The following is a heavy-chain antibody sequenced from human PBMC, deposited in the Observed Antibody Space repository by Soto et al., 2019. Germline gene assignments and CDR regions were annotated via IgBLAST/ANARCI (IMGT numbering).Heavy chain of an antibody. J-gene: IGHJ5*02. V-gene: IGHV4-34*01. CDR3: ARGQNHYDSSGYYYYHWFDP. D-gene: IGHD3-22*01. Sequence: SETLSLTCAVYGGSFSGYYWSWIRQPPGKGLEWIGEINHSGSTNYNPSLKSRVTISVDTSKNQFSLKLSSVTAADTAVYYCARGQNHYDSSGYYYYHWFDPWGQGTLVT. CDR2: INHSGST. CDR1: GGSFSGYY.